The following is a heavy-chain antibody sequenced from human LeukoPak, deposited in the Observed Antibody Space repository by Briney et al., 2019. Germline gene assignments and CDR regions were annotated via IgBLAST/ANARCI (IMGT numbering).Heavy chain of an antibody. J-gene: IGHJ6*03. CDR3: AKDPYMDV. CDR1: GFSFADAT. V-gene: IGHV3-9*01. CDR2: INWSSGTM. Sequence: GGSLRLFCAASGFSFADATMHWVRQVPGKGLEWVSGINWSSGTMGYADSVKGRFTVSRDNAKNSLYLQMNSLKTEDTALYYCAKDPYMDVWGKGTTVTVSS.